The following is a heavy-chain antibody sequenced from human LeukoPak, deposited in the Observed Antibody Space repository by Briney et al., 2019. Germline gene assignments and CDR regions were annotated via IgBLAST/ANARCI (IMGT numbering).Heavy chain of an antibody. J-gene: IGHJ4*02. Sequence: ASVKVTCKASGYTFTGYYMHWVRQAPGQGLEWMGWINPNSGGTNYVQKFQGRATMTRDTSINTAYMELSRLRSDDTAVYYCARSLRGSYSPLDYGGQGTLVTVSS. CDR2: INPNSGGT. CDR1: GYTFTGYY. CDR3: ARSLRGSYSPLDY. V-gene: IGHV1-2*02. D-gene: IGHD1-26*01.